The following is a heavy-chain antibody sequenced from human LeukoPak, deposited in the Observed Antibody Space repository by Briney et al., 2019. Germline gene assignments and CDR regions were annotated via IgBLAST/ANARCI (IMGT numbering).Heavy chain of an antibody. J-gene: IGHJ5*02. CDR1: GFTFSSYS. CDR3: ARDRTIGVVAATGGYWFDP. Sequence: PGGSLRLSCAASGFTFSSYSMNWVRQAPGKRLEWVSSISSTSSYIYYADSVKGRFTISRANAKNSLYLQMNSLRAEDTAVYYCARDRTIGVVAATGGYWFDPWGQGTLVTVSS. CDR2: ISSTSSYI. D-gene: IGHD2-15*01. V-gene: IGHV3-21*01.